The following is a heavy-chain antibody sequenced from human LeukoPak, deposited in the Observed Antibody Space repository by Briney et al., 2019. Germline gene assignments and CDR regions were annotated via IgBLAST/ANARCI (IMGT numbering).Heavy chain of an antibody. CDR1: GGSINSYY. CDR2: IYYSGST. CDR3: ARASTIFGVVIDY. J-gene: IGHJ4*02. V-gene: IGHV4-59*01. D-gene: IGHD3-3*01. Sequence: SETLSLTCTVSGGSINSYYWSWIRQPPGKGLEWIGYIYYSGSTNYNPSLKSRVTISVDTSKNQFSLKLSSVTAADTAVYYCARASTIFGVVIDYWGQGTLVTVSS.